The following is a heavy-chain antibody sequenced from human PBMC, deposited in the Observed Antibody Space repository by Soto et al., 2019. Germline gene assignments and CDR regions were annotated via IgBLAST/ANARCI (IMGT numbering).Heavy chain of an antibody. Sequence: GGSLRLSCAASGFTFSSYSMNWVRQAPGKGLEWVSYISSSSSTIYYADSVKGRFTISRDNAKNSLYLQMNSLRAVDTAVYYCARDDSSGWYRKPAEYFQHWGQGTLVTVSS. D-gene: IGHD6-19*01. J-gene: IGHJ1*01. CDR2: ISSSSSTI. CDR1: GFTFSSYS. CDR3: ARDDSSGWYRKPAEYFQH. V-gene: IGHV3-48*01.